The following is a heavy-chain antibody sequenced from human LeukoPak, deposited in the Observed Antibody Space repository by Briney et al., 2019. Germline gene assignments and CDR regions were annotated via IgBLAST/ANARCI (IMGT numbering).Heavy chain of an antibody. D-gene: IGHD6-13*01. V-gene: IGHV3-30*04. Sequence: PGGSLRLSCAASGFTFSSYAMHWVRQAPGKGLEWVAVISYDGSNKYYADSVKGRFTISRDNSKNTLYLQMNSLRAEDTAVYYCARGGSAAAPETCGMDVWGQGTTVTVSS. J-gene: IGHJ6*02. CDR1: GFTFSSYA. CDR3: ARGGSAAAPETCGMDV. CDR2: ISYDGSNK.